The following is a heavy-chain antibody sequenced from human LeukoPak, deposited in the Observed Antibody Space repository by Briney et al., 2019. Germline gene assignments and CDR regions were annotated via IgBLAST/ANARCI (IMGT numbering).Heavy chain of an antibody. D-gene: IGHD2-15*01. CDR3: ANIGYCSAGGCYSAKDY. CDR2: ISTGGGST. V-gene: IGHV3-23*01. J-gene: IGHJ4*02. CDR1: GFTFSSYA. Sequence: GGSLRLSCAASGFTFSSYAMSWVRQAPGKGLEWVSGISTGGGSTYYADSVKGRFTISRDNSKNTLYLQMNSLRAEDTAVYYCANIGYCSAGGCYSAKDYWGQGTLVTVSS.